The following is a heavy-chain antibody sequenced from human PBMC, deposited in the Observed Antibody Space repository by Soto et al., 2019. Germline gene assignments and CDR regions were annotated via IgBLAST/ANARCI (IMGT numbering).Heavy chain of an antibody. D-gene: IGHD3-22*01. V-gene: IGHV1-69*13. CDR2: IIPIFGTA. CDR3: ARATAHYYDSSGYYYGAFDI. Sequence: SVKVSCKASGGTFSSYAISWVRQAPGQGLEWMGGIIPIFGTANYAQKFQGRVTITADGSTSTAYMELSSLRSEDTAVYYCARATAHYYDSSGYYYGAFDIWGQGTMVTVSS. J-gene: IGHJ3*02. CDR1: GGTFSSYA.